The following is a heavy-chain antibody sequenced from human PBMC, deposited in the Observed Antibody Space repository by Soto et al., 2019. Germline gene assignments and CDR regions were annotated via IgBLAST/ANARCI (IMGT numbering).Heavy chain of an antibody. V-gene: IGHV3-33*01. CDR2: IWHDGNNK. CDR1: GFTFTSHG. J-gene: IGHJ4*02. Sequence: GGSLRLSCAASGFTFTSHGMHWVRQAPGKGLEWVAVIWHDGNNKYYADSEKGRFTISRDNSKDILNLQMNSLRAEDTAVYYCARWGDDKKLSHWGQGTLVTVSS. D-gene: IGHD3-16*01. CDR3: ARWGDDKKLSH.